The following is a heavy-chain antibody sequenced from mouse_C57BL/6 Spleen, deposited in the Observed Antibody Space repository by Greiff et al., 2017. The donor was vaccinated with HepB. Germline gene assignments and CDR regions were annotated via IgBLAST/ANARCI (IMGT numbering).Heavy chain of an antibody. CDR2: IDPENGDT. Sequence: VQLQQSGAELVRPGASVKLSCTASGFNIKDDYMHWVKQRPEQGLEWIGWIDPENGDTEYASKFQGKATITADTSSNTAYLQLSSLTSEDTAVYYCTTAVYYGSSPPFAYWGQGTLVTVSA. D-gene: IGHD1-1*01. CDR3: TTAVYYGSSPPFAY. V-gene: IGHV14-4*01. J-gene: IGHJ3*01. CDR1: GFNIKDDY.